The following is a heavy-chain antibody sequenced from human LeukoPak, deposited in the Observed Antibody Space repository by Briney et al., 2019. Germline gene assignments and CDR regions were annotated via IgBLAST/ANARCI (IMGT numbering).Heavy chain of an antibody. J-gene: IGHJ4*02. CDR2: INHSGST. D-gene: IGHD3-22*01. V-gene: IGHV4-34*01. CDR1: GGSFSGYY. CDR3: ARGTSFSSYYYDSSGYYSTYYFDY. Sequence: SETLSLTCAVYGGSFSGYYWNWIRQPPGKGLEWIGEINHSGSTNYNPSLKSRVTISVDTSKNQFSLKLSSVTAADTAVYYCARGTSFSSYYYDSSGYYSTYYFDYWGQGTLVTVSS.